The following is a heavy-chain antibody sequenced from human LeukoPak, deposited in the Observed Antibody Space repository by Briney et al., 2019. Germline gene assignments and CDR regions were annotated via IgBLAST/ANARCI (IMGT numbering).Heavy chain of an antibody. J-gene: IGHJ6*02. D-gene: IGHD2-15*01. CDR3: VRHTRKGAFCSGGNCCNGLDV. Sequence: GGSLRLSCAASGFTFSSYWMSWVRQAPGKGLEWVANIKQDGSEKYYVDSVKGRFTISRDNAKNSLYLQMNSLRAEDTAVYYCVRHTRKGAFCSGGNCCNGLDVWGRGTTVTVSS. V-gene: IGHV3-7*01. CDR2: IKQDGSEK. CDR1: GFTFSSYW.